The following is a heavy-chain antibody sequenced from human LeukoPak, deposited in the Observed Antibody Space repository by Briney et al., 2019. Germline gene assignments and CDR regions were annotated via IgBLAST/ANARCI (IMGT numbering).Heavy chain of an antibody. Sequence: SETLSLTCTVSGGSISSYYWSWIRQPPGKGLEWIGYIYYSGSTNYNPSLKSRVTISVDTSKNQFSLKLSSVTAADTAVYYCAKDRAAAGLFDYWGQGTLVTVSS. CDR3: AKDRAAAGLFDY. CDR2: IYYSGST. CDR1: GGSISSYY. V-gene: IGHV4-59*01. D-gene: IGHD6-13*01. J-gene: IGHJ4*02.